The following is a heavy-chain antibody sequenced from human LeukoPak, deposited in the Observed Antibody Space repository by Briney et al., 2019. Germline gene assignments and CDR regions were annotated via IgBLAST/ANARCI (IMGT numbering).Heavy chain of an antibody. V-gene: IGHV1-3*01. D-gene: IGHD5-12*01. J-gene: IGHJ4*02. CDR3: VRERGYTGYDSFDY. CDR2: INAGNGNT. Sequence: ASVKVSCKASGYTFTSYVMHWVSQAPGQRLEWMGWINAGNGNTKYSQKLQGRVTITRDPSASTTYMDLSSLRSEDTAVYYCVRERGYTGYDSFDYWGQGTLVTVSS. CDR1: GYTFTSYV.